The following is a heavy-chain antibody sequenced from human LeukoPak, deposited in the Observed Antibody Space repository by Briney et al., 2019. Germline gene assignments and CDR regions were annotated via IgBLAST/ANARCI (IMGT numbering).Heavy chain of an antibody. J-gene: IGHJ6*02. CDR1: GFTFSSYW. CDR2: IKQDGSEK. Sequence: GGSLRLSCAASGFTFSSYWMSWVRQVPGKGLEWVANIKQDGSEKYYVDSVKGRFTISRDNAKNSLYLQMNSLRAEDTAVYYCARLPMVRGVIISYYYYYGMDVWGQGTTVTVSS. D-gene: IGHD3-10*01. V-gene: IGHV3-7*01. CDR3: ARLPMVRGVIISYYYYYGMDV.